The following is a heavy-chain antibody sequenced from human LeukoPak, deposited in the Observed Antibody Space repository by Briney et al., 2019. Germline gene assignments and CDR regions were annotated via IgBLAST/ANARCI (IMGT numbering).Heavy chain of an antibody. Sequence: SETLSLTCTVSGGSIRNYYWGCVRQPPGKGLERIAYISYNGKTNYNPSLRSRVTMSVNVSKNQFSLNLTSMTAADTAVYYCVRVGRSLHWSPDFWGLGTLVTVSS. D-gene: IGHD1-1*01. CDR2: ISYNGKT. V-gene: IGHV4-59*01. J-gene: IGHJ4*02. CDR1: GGSIRNYY. CDR3: VRVGRSLHWSPDF.